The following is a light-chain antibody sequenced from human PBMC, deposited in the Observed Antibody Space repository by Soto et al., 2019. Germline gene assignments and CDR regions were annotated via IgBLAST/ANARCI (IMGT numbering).Light chain of an antibody. CDR1: HSISXY. Sequence: DIQMTQSPSSVSASVGDRVTITCRAIHSISXYGNFXXXXXXKAPKLLIYAASSLQSGVPSRFSGRGSGTDFALTISSLQRDDFATYYCQQTKRFPRSFGQATKVDIK. V-gene: IGKV1-39*01. CDR3: QQTKRFPRS. CDR2: AAS. J-gene: IGKJ1*01.